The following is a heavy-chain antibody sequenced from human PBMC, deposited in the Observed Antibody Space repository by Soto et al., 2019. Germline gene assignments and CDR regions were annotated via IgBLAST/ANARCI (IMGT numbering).Heavy chain of an antibody. Sequence: GESLKISCKGSGYSFTTYWIVWVRQMSGKGLEWMGAIYPGDSDTRYSPSFQGQVTISADKSISTAYLQWNSLKASDTAKYFCARNKGYCDSSSCYGLDVWGQGAALTVSS. CDR1: GYSFTTYW. J-gene: IGHJ6*02. D-gene: IGHD2-15*01. CDR2: IYPGDSDT. CDR3: ARNKGYCDSSSCYGLDV. V-gene: IGHV5-51*01.